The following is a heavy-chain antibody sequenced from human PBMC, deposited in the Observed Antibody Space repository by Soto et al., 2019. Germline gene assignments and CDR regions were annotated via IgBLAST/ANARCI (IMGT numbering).Heavy chain of an antibody. V-gene: IGHV3-30*18. CDR3: AKDLDVVMVLSATRGLDV. CDR2: ISYDGRSE. Sequence: GGSLRLSCVASGFTFSNFGMHWVRQAPGKGLEWVAGISYDGRSESYVDSVRGRFTLSRDNSKNTLSLQIISLRPEDTGVYYCAKDLDVVMVLSATRGLDVWGQGTTVTGSS. D-gene: IGHD2-15*01. CDR1: GFTFSNFG. J-gene: IGHJ6*02.